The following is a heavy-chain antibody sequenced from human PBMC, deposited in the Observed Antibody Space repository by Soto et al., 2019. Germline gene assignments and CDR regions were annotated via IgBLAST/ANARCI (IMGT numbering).Heavy chain of an antibody. CDR3: ARGWRDYGAFDY. J-gene: IGHJ4*02. Sequence: QVQLVESGGGVVQPGRSLRLSCAASGFTFSSYAMHWVRQAPGKALEWVAVISYDGSNKYYADSVKGRFTISRDNSKNTLYLQMNSLRAEDTAVYYCARGWRDYGAFDYWGQGTLVTVSS. D-gene: IGHD4-17*01. CDR1: GFTFSSYA. CDR2: ISYDGSNK. V-gene: IGHV3-30-3*01.